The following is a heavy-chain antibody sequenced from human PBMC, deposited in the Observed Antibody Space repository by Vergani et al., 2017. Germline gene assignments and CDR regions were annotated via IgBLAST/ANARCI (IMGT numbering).Heavy chain of an antibody. CDR2: IYYSGST. V-gene: IGHV4-59*01. Sequence: QVQLQESGPGLVKPSETLSLTCTVSGGSISSYYWSWIRQPPGKGLEWIGYIYYSGSTNYNPSLKSRVTISVDTSKNQFSLKLSSVTAEDTAVYYFARAERVNWFDPWGQGTLVTVSS. D-gene: IGHD1-14*01. CDR3: ARAERVNWFDP. CDR1: GGSISSYY. J-gene: IGHJ5*02.